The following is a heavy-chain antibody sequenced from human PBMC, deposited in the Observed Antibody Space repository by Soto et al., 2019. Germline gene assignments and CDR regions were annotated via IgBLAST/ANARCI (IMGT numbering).Heavy chain of an antibody. D-gene: IGHD3-10*01. CDR2: ISGSDGKT. V-gene: IGHV3-23*01. CDR1: GFSFASFA. CDR3: AKWSCLGY. Sequence: PGGSLRLSCTTSGFSFASFAMTWVRQAPGKGLEWVATISGSDGKTYYADSVKGRFSISRDTSRNTLYLQMNSLRADDTAIYYCAKWSCLGYWGQGTRVTVSS. J-gene: IGHJ4*01.